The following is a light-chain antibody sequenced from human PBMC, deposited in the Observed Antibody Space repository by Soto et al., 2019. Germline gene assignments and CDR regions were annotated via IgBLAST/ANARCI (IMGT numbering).Light chain of an antibody. CDR3: QQRSNWPRT. CDR1: QSVSSY. Sequence: DIVLTQSPATLSLSVGERATLSCRASQSVSSYLAWYQQKPGQAPRLLIYDASNRATGIPARFSGSGSGTDFTLTISSLQPEDFAVYYCQQRSNWPRTFGQGTKVDIK. V-gene: IGKV3-11*01. CDR2: DAS. J-gene: IGKJ1*01.